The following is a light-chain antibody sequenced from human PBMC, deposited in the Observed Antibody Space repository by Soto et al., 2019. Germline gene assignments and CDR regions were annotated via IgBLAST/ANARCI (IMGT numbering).Light chain of an antibody. Sequence: QSALTQPASVSGSPGQSITISCSGTSSDVGGYNYVSWYQQHPGTAPKLMIYDVSNRPSGISNRFSGSKSGSTASLTISGLQAEDEAEYYCSSYTSSSTLPYVFGTGTKLTVL. CDR2: DVS. J-gene: IGLJ1*01. CDR3: SSYTSSSTLPYV. V-gene: IGLV2-14*01. CDR1: SSDVGGYNY.